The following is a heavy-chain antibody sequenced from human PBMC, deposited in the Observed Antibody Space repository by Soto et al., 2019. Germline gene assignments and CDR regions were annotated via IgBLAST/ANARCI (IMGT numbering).Heavy chain of an antibody. CDR1: GFTFSTYE. Sequence: GGSLRLSCAASGFTFSTYEMNWVRQAPGKGLEWISYISSSGNTIYSADSVKGRFTISRDNAKNSLYLQMNSLRAEDTAVYYCARDQSVNYDTNGYYLGGPFDYWGQGTLVTVSS. CDR3: ARDQSVNYDTNGYYLGGPFDY. D-gene: IGHD3-22*01. J-gene: IGHJ4*02. CDR2: ISSSGNTI. V-gene: IGHV3-48*03.